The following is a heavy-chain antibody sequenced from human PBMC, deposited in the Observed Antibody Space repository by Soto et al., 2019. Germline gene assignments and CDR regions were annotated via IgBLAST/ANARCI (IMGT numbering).Heavy chain of an antibody. V-gene: IGHV5-51*01. D-gene: IGHD2-15*01. Sequence: ESMKISCKGSGYSFSSYWIGWARQIPVKGLEWGGNIYPGDSDTRYSPSFQGQVTISADKYISTAYLQWSSLKASDTAMYYCARRVAVTTYFFDYWAQGTLVIVSS. CDR2: IYPGDSDT. CDR1: GYSFSSYW. J-gene: IGHJ4*02. CDR3: ARRVAVTTYFFDY.